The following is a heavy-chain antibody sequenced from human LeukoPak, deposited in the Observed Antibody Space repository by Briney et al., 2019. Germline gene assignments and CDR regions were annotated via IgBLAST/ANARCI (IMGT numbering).Heavy chain of an antibody. V-gene: IGHV3-20*04. CDR1: GFTFDDYG. Sequence: PGGSLRLSCAASGFTFDDYGMSWVRQDPGKGLEWVSGINWNGGSTGYADSVKGRFIISRDNAKNSLYLQMNSLRAEDTALYYCASTLGSGSSTSYYYMDVWGKGTTVTVSS. J-gene: IGHJ6*03. CDR3: ASTLGSGSSTSYYYMDV. CDR2: INWNGGST. D-gene: IGHD1-26*01.